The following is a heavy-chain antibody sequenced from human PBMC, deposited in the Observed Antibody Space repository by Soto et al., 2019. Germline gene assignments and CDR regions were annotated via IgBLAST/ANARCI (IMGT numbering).Heavy chain of an antibody. J-gene: IGHJ6*03. CDR2: INHSGST. CDR3: ARESIVVVVDATPNYYYYMDV. V-gene: IGHV4-34*01. Sequence: QVQLQQWGAGLLKPSETLSLTCAVYGGSFSGYYWSWIRQPPGKGLEWIGEINHSGSTNYNPSLKSRVTISVDTSKNQFSPKLSSVTAADTAVYYCARESIVVVVDATPNYYYYMDVWGKGPTVTVSS. D-gene: IGHD2-15*01. CDR1: GGSFSGYY.